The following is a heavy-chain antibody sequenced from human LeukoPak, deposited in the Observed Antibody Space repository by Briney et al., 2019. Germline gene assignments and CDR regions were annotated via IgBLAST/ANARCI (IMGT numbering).Heavy chain of an antibody. CDR2: MYSGGST. CDR3: ARGFNYDFWSGYYRVVDAFDI. D-gene: IGHD3-3*01. V-gene: IGHV4-61*02. J-gene: IGHJ3*02. Sequence: PSETLSLTCTVSGGSISSGSFYWSWIRQPAGKGLEWIGRMYSGGSTNYNPSLRSRVTISVDTSKKQLFLKLSSVTAADTAVYYCARGFNYDFWSGYYRVVDAFDIWGQGTRVTVSS. CDR1: GGSISSGSFY.